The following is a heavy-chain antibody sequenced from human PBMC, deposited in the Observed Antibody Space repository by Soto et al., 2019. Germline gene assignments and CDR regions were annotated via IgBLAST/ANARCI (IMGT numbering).Heavy chain of an antibody. CDR2: ISSGVGGST. D-gene: IGHD1-26*01. J-gene: IGHJ4*02. CDR3: AKDRLSTGSYSLDY. CDR1: GFTFAGYA. V-gene: IGHV3-23*01. Sequence: GGSLRLSCAASGFTFAGYAMSWVRQAPGKGLEWVSRISSGVGGSTYYADSVKGRCTTSRDNSKNTLYLQINSLRADDTAVYYCAKDRLSTGSYSLDYWGQGTQVTVSS.